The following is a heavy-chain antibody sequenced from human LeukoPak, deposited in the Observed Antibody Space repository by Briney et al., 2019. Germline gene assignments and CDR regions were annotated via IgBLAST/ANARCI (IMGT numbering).Heavy chain of an antibody. CDR3: ARDPRIVGATYYFDY. D-gene: IGHD1-26*01. Sequence: ASVKVSCKASGYTFTSYGISWVRQAPGQGLEWMGWISAYNGNTNYAQKLQGRVTMTTDTPTSTAYMELRSLRSDDTAVYYCARDPRIVGATYYFDYWGQGTLVTVSS. J-gene: IGHJ4*02. CDR2: ISAYNGNT. CDR1: GYTFTSYG. V-gene: IGHV1-18*01.